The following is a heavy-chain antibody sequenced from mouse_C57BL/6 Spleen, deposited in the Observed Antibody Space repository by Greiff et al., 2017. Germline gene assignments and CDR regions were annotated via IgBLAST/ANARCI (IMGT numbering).Heavy chain of an antibody. D-gene: IGHD1-1*01. CDR1: GFTFSSYG. CDR3: ARHAFEVVGYFDV. Sequence: DVMLVESGGDLVKPGGSLKLSCAASGFTFSSYGMSWVRQTPDKRLEWVATISSGGSYTYYPDSVKGRFTISRDNAKNTLYLQMSSLKSEDTAMYYCARHAFEVVGYFDVWGTGTTVTVSS. CDR2: ISSGGSYT. V-gene: IGHV5-6*02. J-gene: IGHJ1*03.